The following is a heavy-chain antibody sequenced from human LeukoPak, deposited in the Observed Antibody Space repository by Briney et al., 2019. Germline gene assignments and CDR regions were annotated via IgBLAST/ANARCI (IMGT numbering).Heavy chain of an antibody. CDR1: GFTFSSYW. CDR2: INSDGSST. D-gene: IGHD1-7*01. J-gene: IGHJ4*02. V-gene: IGHV3-74*01. Sequence: GGSLRLSCAASGFTFSSYWMHWVRQAPGKGLVWVSRINSDGSSTSYADSVKGRFTISRDNAKNTIYLQMSSLGAEDTAVYYCARGGMGTALDYWGQGTLVTVSS. CDR3: ARGGMGTALDY.